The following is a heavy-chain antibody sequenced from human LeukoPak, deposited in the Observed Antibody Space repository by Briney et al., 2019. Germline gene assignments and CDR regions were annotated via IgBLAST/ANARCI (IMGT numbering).Heavy chain of an antibody. CDR1: GFTFSSYA. D-gene: IGHD2-21*02. CDR2: ISYDGSNK. J-gene: IGHJ4*02. CDR3: ARTRIVVVTAIFSY. Sequence: GGSLRLSCAASGFTFSSYAMHWVRQAPGKGLEWVAVISYDGSNKYYADSVKGRFTISRDNSKNTLYLQMNGLRAEDTAVYYCARTRIVVVTAIFSYWGQGTLVTVSS. V-gene: IGHV3-30*04.